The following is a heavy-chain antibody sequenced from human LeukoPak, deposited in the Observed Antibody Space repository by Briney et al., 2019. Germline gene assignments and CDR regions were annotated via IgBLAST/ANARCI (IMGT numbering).Heavy chain of an antibody. D-gene: IGHD1-1*01. Sequence: PSETLSLTCAVSGGSISSSNWWSWVRQPPGKGLEWIGSIYHRGSTYYNPSLKSRVTILLDTSKNRFSLKLSSVTAADTAVYYCANWNQRYDAFDIWGQGTMVTVSS. CDR1: GGSISSSNW. J-gene: IGHJ3*02. CDR3: ANWNQRYDAFDI. V-gene: IGHV4-4*02. CDR2: IYHRGST.